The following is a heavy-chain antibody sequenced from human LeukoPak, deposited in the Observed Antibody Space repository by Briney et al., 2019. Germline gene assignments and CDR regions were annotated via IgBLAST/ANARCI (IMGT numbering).Heavy chain of an antibody. CDR2: ISGNSGSI. CDR1: GFTFDDYG. V-gene: IGHV3-9*01. CDR3: AKGDRAADGYFDS. Sequence: SLKISCAASGFTFDDYGMHWVRQAPGKGLEWVSGISGNSGSIHFADSVKGRFTLSRDNAKNSLYLQMRSLRVEDTAFYYCAKGDRAADGYFDSWGQGTLVTVSS. D-gene: IGHD6-25*01. J-gene: IGHJ4*02.